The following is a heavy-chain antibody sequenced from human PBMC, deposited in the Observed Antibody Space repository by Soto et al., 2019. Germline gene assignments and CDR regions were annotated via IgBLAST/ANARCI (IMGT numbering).Heavy chain of an antibody. D-gene: IGHD2-8*02. CDR2: IYYSGST. V-gene: IGHV4-39*01. CDR1: GGSISSSSYY. Sequence: SETLSLTCTVSGGSISSSSYYWGWIRQPPGKGLEWIGSIYYSGSTYYNPSLKSRVTISVDTSKNQFSLKLSSVTAADTAVYYCARQPKVVYLRQASGTVTSNFDYWGQGTLVTVSS. CDR3: ARQPKVVYLRQASGTVTSNFDY. J-gene: IGHJ4*02.